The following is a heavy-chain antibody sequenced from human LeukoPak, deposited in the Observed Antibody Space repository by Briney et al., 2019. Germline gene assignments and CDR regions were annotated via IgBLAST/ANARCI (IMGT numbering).Heavy chain of an antibody. D-gene: IGHD3-9*01. Sequence: ASVKVSCKASGYTFTSYGISWVRQAAGQGLEWMGWISAYNGNTNYAQKLQGRVTMTTDTSTSTAYMELRSLRSDDTAVYYCARAYYDILTGYLALSNWFDPWGQGTLVTVSS. CDR1: GYTFTSYG. V-gene: IGHV1-18*01. J-gene: IGHJ5*02. CDR3: ARAYYDILTGYLALSNWFDP. CDR2: ISAYNGNT.